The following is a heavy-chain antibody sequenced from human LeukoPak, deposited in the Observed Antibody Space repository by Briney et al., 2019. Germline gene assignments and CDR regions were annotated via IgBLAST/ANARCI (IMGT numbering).Heavy chain of an antibody. CDR3: AKDTRGAVAGTEFDY. J-gene: IGHJ4*02. CDR2: ISWNSGSI. V-gene: IGHV3-9*01. Sequence: WIRQPPGKGLEWVSGISWNSGSIGYADSVKGRFTISRDNAKNSLYLQMNSLRAEDTALYYCAKDTRGAVAGTEFDYWGQGTLVTVSS. D-gene: IGHD6-19*01.